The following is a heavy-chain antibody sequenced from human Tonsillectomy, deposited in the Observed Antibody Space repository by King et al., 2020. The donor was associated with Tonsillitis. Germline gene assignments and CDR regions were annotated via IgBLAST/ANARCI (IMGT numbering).Heavy chain of an antibody. CDR2: ISGSGVIT. D-gene: IGHD2-15*01. CDR3: AKDRGGWAD. J-gene: IGHJ4*02. CDR1: VFTFNNFA. Sequence: VQLVESGGGLVQPGGSLRLSCAASVFTFNNFAMSWDRQVHGEGLEWVSAISGSGVITYYANSVQGRFTISRDNSKNTLYLQMNSLRAEDTAVYYCAKDRGGWADWGQGTLVTVSS. V-gene: IGHV3-23*04.